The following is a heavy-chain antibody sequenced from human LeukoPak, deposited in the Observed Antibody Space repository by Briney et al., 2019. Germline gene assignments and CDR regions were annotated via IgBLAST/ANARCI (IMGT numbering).Heavy chain of an antibody. CDR2: ISWNSGSI. J-gene: IGHJ4*02. V-gene: IGHV3-9*01. D-gene: IGHD4-17*01. CDR1: GFTFDDYA. CDR3: AKDSGDYDYFDD. Sequence: GRSLRLSCAASGFTFDDYAMHWVRQAPGKGLEWVSGISWNSGSIGYADSVKGRFTISRDNAKNSLYLQMDSLRAEDTALYYCAKDSGDYDYFDDWGQGTLVTVSS.